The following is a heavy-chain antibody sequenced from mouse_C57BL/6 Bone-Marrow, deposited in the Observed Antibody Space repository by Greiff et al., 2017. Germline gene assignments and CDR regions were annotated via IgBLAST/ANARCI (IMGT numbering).Heavy chain of an antibody. J-gene: IGHJ2*01. CDR3: ARRGFDY. CDR1: GFTFSDYY. CDR2: ISNGGGST. V-gene: IGHV5-12*01. Sequence: EVQLMESGGGLVKPGGSLKLSCAASGFTFSDYYMSWVRQTPEKRLEWVAYISNGGGSTYYPDTVKGRITISRDNAKNTLYLQMSRLNSEDTAMYYCARRGFDYWGQGTTLTVSS.